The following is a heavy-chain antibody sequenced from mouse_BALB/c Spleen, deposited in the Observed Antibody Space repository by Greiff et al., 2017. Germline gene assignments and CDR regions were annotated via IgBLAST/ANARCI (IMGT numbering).Heavy chain of an antibody. CDR3: TRSHYGPAWFAY. CDR1: GYTFTSYY. V-gene: IGHV1S81*02. D-gene: IGHD1-2*01. CDR2: INPSNGGT. J-gene: IGHJ3*01. Sequence: QVQLQQSGAELVKPGASVKLSCKASGYTFTSYYMYWVKQRPGQGLEWIGEINPSNGGTNFNEKFKSKATLTVDKSSSTAYMQLSSLTSEDSAVYYCTRSHYGPAWFAYWGQGTLVTVSA.